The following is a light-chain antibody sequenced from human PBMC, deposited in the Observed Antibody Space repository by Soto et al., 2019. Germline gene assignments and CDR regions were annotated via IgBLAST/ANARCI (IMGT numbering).Light chain of an antibody. CDR3: QHSYDTLWT. V-gene: IGKV1-39*01. CDR2: ASS. CDR1: QSISTN. Sequence: DIQMTQSPSSLSASVGDRVTITCRASQSISTNLNWYQQKPGKAPKLLIYASSSLQTGVPSRFTGSRSGTDFTLTISSLQPEDSAAYYCQHSYDTLWTFGQGTKVEIK. J-gene: IGKJ1*01.